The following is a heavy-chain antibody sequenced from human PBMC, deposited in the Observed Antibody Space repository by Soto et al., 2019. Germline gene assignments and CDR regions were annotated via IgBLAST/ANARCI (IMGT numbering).Heavy chain of an antibody. D-gene: IGHD3-3*01. J-gene: IGHJ6*02. CDR2: IIPIFGTA. V-gene: IGHV1-69*01. CDR3: AVTSVLRFLERKNYYYYGMDV. CDR1: GGTFSSYA. Sequence: VQLVQSGAEVKKPGSSVKVSCKASGGTFSSYAISWVRQAPGQGLEWMGGIIPIFGTANYAQKFQGRVTITADESTSTAYMELSSLRSEDTAVYYCAVTSVLRFLERKNYYYYGMDVWGQGTTVTVSS.